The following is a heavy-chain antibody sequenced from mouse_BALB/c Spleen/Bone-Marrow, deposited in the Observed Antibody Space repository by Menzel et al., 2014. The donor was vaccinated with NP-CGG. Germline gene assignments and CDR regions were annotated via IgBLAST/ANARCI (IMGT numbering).Heavy chain of an antibody. V-gene: IGHV5-9-4*01. D-gene: IGHD3-1*01. CDR1: GFTFSWYA. Sequence: DVHLVESGGGLVKPGGSLKLSCAASGFTFSWYAMSWVRQSPEKRLEWVAEISSAGSHTYYPDTVTGRLTISRDNAKNTLYLEMSSLRSEDTAMYYCVRDSSGYFDYWGQGTTLTVSS. J-gene: IGHJ2*01. CDR3: VRDSSGYFDY. CDR2: ISSAGSHT.